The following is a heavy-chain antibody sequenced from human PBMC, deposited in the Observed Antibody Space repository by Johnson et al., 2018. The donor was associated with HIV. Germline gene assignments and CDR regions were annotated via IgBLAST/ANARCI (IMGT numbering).Heavy chain of an antibody. J-gene: IGHJ3*02. CDR2: ISYDGSNK. CDR3: ARDSGQQLADAFDI. D-gene: IGHD6-6*01. CDR1: GFTFSSYA. V-gene: IGHV3-30*04. Sequence: QVQLVESGGGVVQPGRSLRLSCAASGFTFSSYAMHWVRQAPGKGLEWVAVISYDGSNKYYADSVKGRFTISRDNAKNKLYLQMNSLRAEDTAVYYCARDSGQQLADAFDIWGQGTMVTVSS.